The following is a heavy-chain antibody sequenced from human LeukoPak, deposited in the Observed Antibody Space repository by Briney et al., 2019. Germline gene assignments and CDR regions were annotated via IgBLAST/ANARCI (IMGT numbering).Heavy chain of an antibody. D-gene: IGHD3-22*01. Sequence: PGGSLRLSCAASGFTFSSYAMSWVRQAPGKGLEWVSAISGSGGSTYYADSVKGRFTISRDNSKNTLYLQMNSLRAEDTAVYYCAKDLKYYDSSGLIGYWGQGTLVTVSS. CDR2: ISGSGGST. J-gene: IGHJ4*02. V-gene: IGHV3-23*01. CDR3: AKDLKYYDSSGLIGY. CDR1: GFTFSSYA.